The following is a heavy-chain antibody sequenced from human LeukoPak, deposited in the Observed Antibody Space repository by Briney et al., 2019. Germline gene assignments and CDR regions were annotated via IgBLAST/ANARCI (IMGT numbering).Heavy chain of an antibody. CDR1: GYTFTSYY. V-gene: IGHV1-46*01. Sequence: GASVKLSCKASGYTFTSYYMHWVRQGPGHGLEWMGIINTSGGSTTYAQKFQGRVTMIRDMSTSTVYMELSSLISADTAVYYCATGSISCSSTSCSNWFDPWGQGTLVTVSS. CDR2: INTSGGST. CDR3: ATGSISCSSTSCSNWFDP. J-gene: IGHJ5*02. D-gene: IGHD2-2*01.